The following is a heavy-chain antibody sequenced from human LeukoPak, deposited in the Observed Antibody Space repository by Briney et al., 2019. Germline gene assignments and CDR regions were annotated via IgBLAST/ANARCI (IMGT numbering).Heavy chain of an antibody. Sequence: PGGSLRLSCAVSGFTVSSNHMSWVRQAPGKGLEWVSVIYSGGSTYYADSVKGRFTISRDSSKNMLYLQMNSLRAEDTAVYYCAREGNTGSQEGMDVWGHGTTVTVSS. CDR2: IYSGGST. V-gene: IGHV3-53*01. CDR3: AREGNTGSQEGMDV. CDR1: GFTVSSNH. J-gene: IGHJ6*02. D-gene: IGHD1-26*01.